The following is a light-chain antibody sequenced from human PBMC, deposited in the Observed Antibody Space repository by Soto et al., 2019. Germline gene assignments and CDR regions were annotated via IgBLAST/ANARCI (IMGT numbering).Light chain of an antibody. CDR3: QQYGSSQVT. J-gene: IGKJ1*01. Sequence: EIVLTQSPSTLSLSPGEGATLSCRASQSVSSNYLAWYQHKPGQAPRLLIYGASSRATGIPDRFSGSESGTDFTLTINRLEPEDFAVYYCQQYGSSQVTFGQGTKVEIK. V-gene: IGKV3-20*01. CDR2: GAS. CDR1: QSVSSNY.